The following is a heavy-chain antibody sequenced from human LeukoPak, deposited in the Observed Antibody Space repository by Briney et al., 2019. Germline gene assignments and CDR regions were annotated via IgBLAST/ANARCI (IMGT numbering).Heavy chain of an antibody. CDR2: IKSDGSST. V-gene: IGHV3-74*01. J-gene: IGHJ4*02. CDR1: GFTFSSYW. D-gene: IGHD6-19*01. CDR3: ARPPVGIAVAPGDY. Sequence: GGSLRLSCAASGFTFSSYWMHWVRQAPGKGLVWVSRIKSDGSSTSYADSVKGRFTISRDNAKNTLYLQMNSLRAEDTAVYYCARPPVGIAVAPGDYWGQGTLVTVSS.